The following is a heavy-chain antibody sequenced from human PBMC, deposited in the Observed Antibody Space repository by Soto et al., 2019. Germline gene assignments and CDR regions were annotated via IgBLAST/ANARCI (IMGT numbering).Heavy chain of an antibody. D-gene: IGHD3-10*01. CDR2: IFSNDAK. CDR3: ARAEDLYSVYY. V-gene: IGHV2-26*01. CDR1: GFSLTNSGMG. J-gene: IGHJ1*01. Sequence: QVTLKESGPVLVKPTETLTLTCTVSGFSLTNSGMGVSWIRQPPGKALEWLAHIFSNDAKFYTRSLMSRLTISRDTAKSQVVLTMTNMDPADTGTYYCARAEDLYSVYYWGQGSLVTVSS.